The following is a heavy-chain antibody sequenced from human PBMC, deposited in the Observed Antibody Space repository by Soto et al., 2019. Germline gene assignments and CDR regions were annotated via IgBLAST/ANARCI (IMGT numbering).Heavy chain of an antibody. Sequence: SETLSLTCTVSGGSISSHGYYWGWIRQPPGKGLEWIGSIYYSGTTFYNPSLKSRVTISVDTSKNQLSLKLSSVTAADTAVYYCARHAGGVSQIDYWGQGTLVTVSS. J-gene: IGHJ4*02. D-gene: IGHD1-26*01. V-gene: IGHV4-39*01. CDR2: IYYSGTT. CDR3: ARHAGGVSQIDY. CDR1: GGSISSHGYY.